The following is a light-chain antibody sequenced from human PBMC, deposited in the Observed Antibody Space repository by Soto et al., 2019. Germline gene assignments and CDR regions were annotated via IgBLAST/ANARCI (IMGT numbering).Light chain of an antibody. Sequence: QSVLTQPASISGSPGQSITISCTGTSSDVGGYNYVSWYQQYPGKAPKLMIYDVDNRPSGVSNRFSGSKSGKTASLTISGLQAEDEADYYCSSYTISSTVIFGGGTKLTVL. CDR2: DVD. J-gene: IGLJ2*01. CDR3: SSYTISSTVI. V-gene: IGLV2-14*03. CDR1: SSDVGGYNY.